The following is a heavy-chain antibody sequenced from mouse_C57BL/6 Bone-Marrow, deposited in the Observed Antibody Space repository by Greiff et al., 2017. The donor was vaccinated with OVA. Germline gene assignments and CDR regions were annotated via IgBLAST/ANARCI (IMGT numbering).Heavy chain of an antibody. Sequence: EVKLVESGGGLVKPGGSLKLSCAASGFTFSDYGMHWVRQAPETGLEWVAYISSGSSTIYYADTVKGRFTISRDNAKNTLFLQMTSLRSEDTAMYYCARGYWFAYWGQGTLVTVSA. V-gene: IGHV5-17*01. CDR2: ISSGSSTI. CDR3: ARGYWFAY. D-gene: IGHD2-2*01. CDR1: GFTFSDYG. J-gene: IGHJ3*01.